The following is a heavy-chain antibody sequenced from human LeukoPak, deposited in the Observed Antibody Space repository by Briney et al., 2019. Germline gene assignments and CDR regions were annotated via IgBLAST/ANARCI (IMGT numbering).Heavy chain of an antibody. D-gene: IGHD6-25*01. CDR1: GGSISSGGYY. Sequence: SQTLSLTCTVSGGSISSGGYYWSWIRQHPGKGLEWIGYIYYSGSTYYNPSLKSRVTISVDTSKNQFSLKLSSVTAADTAVYYCARVPPRLGAPGKAYFDYWGQGTLVTVSS. CDR2: IYYSGST. J-gene: IGHJ4*02. CDR3: ARVPPRLGAPGKAYFDY. V-gene: IGHV4-31*03.